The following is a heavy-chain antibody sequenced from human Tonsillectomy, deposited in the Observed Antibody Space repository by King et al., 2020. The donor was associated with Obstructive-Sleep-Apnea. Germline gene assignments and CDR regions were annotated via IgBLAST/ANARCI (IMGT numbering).Heavy chain of an antibody. Sequence: VQLVESGGGLVQPGESLRLSWAVAGLTYSNHWMSWVRQAPGKGLEWVAKIKEDGSDKYYVDSVKGRCTISRDNAKNSLYLQMNSLRVEDTAMYYCVRGGYTYDYWGQGTLVIVSS. CDR2: IKEDGSDK. J-gene: IGHJ4*02. CDR3: VRGGYTYDY. V-gene: IGHV3-7*01. CDR1: GLTYSNHW. D-gene: IGHD5-18*01.